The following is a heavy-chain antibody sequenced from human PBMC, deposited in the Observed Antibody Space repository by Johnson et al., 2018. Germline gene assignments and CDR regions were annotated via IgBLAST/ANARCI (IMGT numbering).Heavy chain of an antibody. CDR1: GFTFSNYG. CDR3: AKARIPTDDDAFDI. D-gene: IGHD1-26*01. Sequence: QVQLVESGGGVVQPGRSLRLSCAASGFTFSNYGMHWVRQAPGKGLEWVAVVVYAGSDKYYADSVKGRFTISRDNSKNTLYLQMNSLRAEDTAVYYCAKARIPTDDDAFDIWGQGTMVTVSS. J-gene: IGHJ3*02. V-gene: IGHV3-30*18. CDR2: VVYAGSDK.